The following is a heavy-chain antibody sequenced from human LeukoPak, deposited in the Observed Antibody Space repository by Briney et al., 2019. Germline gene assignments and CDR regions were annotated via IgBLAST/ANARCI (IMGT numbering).Heavy chain of an antibody. CDR1: GFIFSKYW. V-gene: IGHV3-7*02. CDR3: ARGYYYGMDV. Sequence: GGPLRLSCAASGFIFSKYWMSWVRQAPGKGLEWVANIKRDGSEKYYVDSVKGRFTFSRDNAKNSLYLQMNSLRAEDTAVYYCARGYYYGMDVWGQGTTVTVSS. CDR2: IKRDGSEK. J-gene: IGHJ6*02.